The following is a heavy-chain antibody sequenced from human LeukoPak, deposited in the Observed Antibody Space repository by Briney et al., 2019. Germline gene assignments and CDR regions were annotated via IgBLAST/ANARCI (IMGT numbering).Heavy chain of an antibody. V-gene: IGHV4-34*01. CDR1: GGSFSGYY. J-gene: IGHJ3*02. D-gene: IGHD5-24*01. CDR3: AKSREEIRGLDAFDI. Sequence: SETLSLTCAVYGGSFSGYYWSWIRQPPGKGLECIGEINHSGSTNYNPSLKSRVTISVDTSKNQFSLKLSSLTAADTAVYYCAKSREEIRGLDAFDIWGQGTMVTVSS. CDR2: INHSGST.